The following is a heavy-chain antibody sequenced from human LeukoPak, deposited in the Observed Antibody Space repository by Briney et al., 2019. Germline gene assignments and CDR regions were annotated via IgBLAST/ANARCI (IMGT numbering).Heavy chain of an antibody. D-gene: IGHD2-2*01. V-gene: IGHV1-69*06. J-gene: IGHJ4*02. CDR2: IIPIFGTA. CDR1: GGTFSSYA. Sequence: SVKVSCKASGGTFSSYAISWVRQAPGQGLEWMGGIIPIFGTANYAQKFQGRVTITADRSTSTAYMELSSLRSEDTAVYYCARGVVPAAMLLDYWGQGTLVTVSS. CDR3: ARGVVPAAMLLDY.